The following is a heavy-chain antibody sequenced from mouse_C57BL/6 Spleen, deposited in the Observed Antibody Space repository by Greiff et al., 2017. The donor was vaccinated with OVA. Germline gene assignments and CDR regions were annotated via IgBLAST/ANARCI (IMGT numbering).Heavy chain of an antibody. V-gene: IGHV2-5*01. CDR2: IWRGGST. Sequence: VQRVESGPGLVQPSQSLSITCTVSGFSLTSYGVHWVRQSPGKGLEWLGVIWRGGSTDYNAAFMSRLSITKDNSKSQVFFKMNSLQADDTAIYYCAKNIYDGYSGAMDYWGQGTSVTVSS. J-gene: IGHJ4*01. CDR1: GFSLTSYG. CDR3: AKNIYDGYSGAMDY. D-gene: IGHD2-3*01.